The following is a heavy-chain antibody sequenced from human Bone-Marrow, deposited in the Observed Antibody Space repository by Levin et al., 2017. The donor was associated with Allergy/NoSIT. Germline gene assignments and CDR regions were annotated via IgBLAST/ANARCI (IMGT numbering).Heavy chain of an antibody. J-gene: IGHJ4*02. D-gene: IGHD3-22*01. V-gene: IGHV3-74*01. CDR2: INSDGSSI. CDR1: GFTFSRYW. CDR3: AGDPDSSGYSTFDY. Sequence: LSLTCAASGFTFSRYWMHWVRHVPGKGLVWVSRINSDGSSITYAASVRGRLTISRDNAKNTLYLQLDSLRAEDTAVDYCAGDPDSSGYSTFDYWGQGILVTVSS.